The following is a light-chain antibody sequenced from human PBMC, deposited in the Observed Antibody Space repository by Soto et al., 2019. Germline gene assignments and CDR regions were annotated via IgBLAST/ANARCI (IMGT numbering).Light chain of an antibody. Sequence: EIVMTQSPATLSVSPGERATLSCRASRSVSSNLAWYQQKPGQAPRLLIYGASTRATGIPARFSGSGSGTEFTLTISSLQSEDFAVYYCQQYNNWPRTFGQGTKVDI. CDR2: GAS. J-gene: IGKJ1*01. CDR1: RSVSSN. CDR3: QQYNNWPRT. V-gene: IGKV3-15*01.